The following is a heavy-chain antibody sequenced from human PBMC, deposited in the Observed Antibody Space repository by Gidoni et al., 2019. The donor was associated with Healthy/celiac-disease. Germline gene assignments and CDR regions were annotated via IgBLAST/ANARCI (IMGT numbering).Heavy chain of an antibody. CDR1: AYTFTSYY. D-gene: IGHD5-12*01. Sequence: QFQLVQSGADVNTPGASVKVSFKSSAYTFTSYYMHWVRQAPGQGLEWMGIINPSGGSTSYEQKCQGRVTMTRDTSTSTGYMELSSLRSEDTAVYYCARDNGMVATIDYWGQGTLVTVSS. CDR3: ARDNGMVATIDY. CDR2: INPSGGST. J-gene: IGHJ4*02. V-gene: IGHV1-46*01.